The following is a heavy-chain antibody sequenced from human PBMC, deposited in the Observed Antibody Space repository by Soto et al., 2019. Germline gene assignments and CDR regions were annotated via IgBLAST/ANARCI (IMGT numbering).Heavy chain of an antibody. V-gene: IGHV3-30-3*01. CDR2: LSNNGINA. D-gene: IGHD6-19*01. J-gene: IGHJ4*02. Sequence: QVELVESGGGVVQPGRSLRLSCAASGFTFSTYTMHWGRQAPGKGLEWVAALSNNGINADYADSVKGRFTISRDNSKNTLFLQMNRLRAEDTAVYYCASEWSISVAATGYWGQGTLVTVSS. CDR1: GFTFSTYT. CDR3: ASEWSISVAATGY.